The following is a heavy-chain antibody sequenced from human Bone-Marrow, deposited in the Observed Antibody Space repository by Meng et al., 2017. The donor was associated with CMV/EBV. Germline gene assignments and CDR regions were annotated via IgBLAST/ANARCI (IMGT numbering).Heavy chain of an antibody. V-gene: IGHV3-74*01. CDR3: AGDRWPYDVY. J-gene: IGHJ4*02. Sequence: GESLKISCAASGFTFSSYWMHWVRQAPGKGLVWVSRINSDGSSTSYADPVKGRFTISRDNAKNTLYLQMNSLRAEDKAVYYCAGDRWPYDVYWGPGKLVTGSS. D-gene: IGHD3-10*02. CDR2: INSDGSST. CDR1: GFTFSSYW.